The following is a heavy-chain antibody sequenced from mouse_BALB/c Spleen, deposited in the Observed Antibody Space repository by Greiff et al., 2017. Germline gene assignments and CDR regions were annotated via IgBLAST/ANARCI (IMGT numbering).Heavy chain of an antibody. CDR2: IDTYNGGT. CDR3: ARWDLYYAMDY. Sequence: EVKLLESGPELVKPGASGKVSCTASGYAFTSYNMYWVKQGHGKSLEWIGYIDTYNGGTSYNQKFKGRAKLTVDKSSSTAYMHLNSLTSEDSAVYYCARWDLYYAMDYWGQGTSVTVSS. J-gene: IGHJ4*01. CDR1: GYAFTSYN. V-gene: IGHV1S135*01. D-gene: IGHD4-1*01.